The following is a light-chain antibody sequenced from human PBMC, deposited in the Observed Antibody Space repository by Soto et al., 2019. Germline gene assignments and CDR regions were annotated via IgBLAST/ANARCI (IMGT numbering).Light chain of an antibody. Sequence: EIVLTQSRGTLSLSPGERATLSCRASQSVSSSYLAWYQQKPGQAPRLLIYGASSRTAGIPDRFSGSESGTEFTLTISRLETQDFAVYYCQQYGSSPTITFGQGTKVDIK. V-gene: IGKV3-20*01. CDR2: GAS. CDR1: QSVSSSY. CDR3: QQYGSSPTIT. J-gene: IGKJ1*01.